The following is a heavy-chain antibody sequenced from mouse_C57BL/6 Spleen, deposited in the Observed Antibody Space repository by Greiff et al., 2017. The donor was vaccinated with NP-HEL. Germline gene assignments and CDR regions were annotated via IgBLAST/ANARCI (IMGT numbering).Heavy chain of an antibody. Sequence: QVQLQQPGAELVRPGSSVKLSCKASGYTFTSYWMHWVKQRPIQGLEWIGNIDPSDSETHYNQKFKDKATLTVDKSSSTAYMQLSSLTSEDSAVYYCAEGPYYYAMDYWGQGTSVTVSS. CDR2: IDPSDSET. V-gene: IGHV1-52*01. J-gene: IGHJ4*01. D-gene: IGHD3-3*01. CDR3: AEGPYYYAMDY. CDR1: GYTFTSYW.